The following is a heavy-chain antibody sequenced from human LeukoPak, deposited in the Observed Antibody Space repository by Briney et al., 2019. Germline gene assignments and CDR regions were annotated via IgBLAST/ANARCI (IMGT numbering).Heavy chain of an antibody. CDR3: ARAPSGSYPYYYYYMDV. D-gene: IGHD1-26*01. J-gene: IGHJ6*03. CDR1: GGSISSYY. Sequence: SETLSLTCTVSGGSISSYYWSWIRQPPGKGLEWIGYIYYSGSTHYNPSLKSRVTISVDTSKNQFSLKLSSVTAADTAVYYCARAPSGSYPYYYYYMDVWGKGTTVTVSS. V-gene: IGHV4-59*01. CDR2: IYYSGST.